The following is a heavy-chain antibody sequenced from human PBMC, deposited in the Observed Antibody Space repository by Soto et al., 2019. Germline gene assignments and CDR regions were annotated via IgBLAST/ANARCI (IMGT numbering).Heavy chain of an antibody. CDR2: INPNSGGT. CDR1: GYTFTGYY. J-gene: IGHJ6*02. CDR3: ARFGGNYYGMDV. Sequence: QVQLVQSGAEVKKPGASVKVSCKASGYTFTGYYMHWVRQAPGQGLEWMGWINPNSGGTNYAQKFQGWVPMDRDTSISTAYMEVRRLRTDDTGVYYCARFGGNYYGMDVWGQGTTVTVSS. D-gene: IGHD3-16*01. V-gene: IGHV1-2*04.